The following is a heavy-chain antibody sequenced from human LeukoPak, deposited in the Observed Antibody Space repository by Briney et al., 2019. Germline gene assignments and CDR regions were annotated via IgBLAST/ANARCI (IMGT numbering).Heavy chain of an antibody. CDR3: AKDSYSSGWGPGSYFDY. D-gene: IGHD6-19*01. J-gene: IGHJ4*02. V-gene: IGHV3-48*01. CDR1: GFTFSSYS. Sequence: GGSLRLSCAASGFTFSSYSMNWVRKAPGKGLEWISYISSSSSPIYYADSVKGRFTISRDNSKNTLYLQMNSLRAEDTAVYYCAKDSYSSGWGPGSYFDYWGQGTLVTVSS. CDR2: ISSSSSPI.